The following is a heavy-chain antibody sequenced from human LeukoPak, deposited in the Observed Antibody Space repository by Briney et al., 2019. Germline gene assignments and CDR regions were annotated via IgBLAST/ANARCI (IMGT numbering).Heavy chain of an antibody. Sequence: GGSLRLSCAASGFTFSSYWMSWVRQAPGKGLEWVANIKQDGSEKYYVDSVKGRFTISRDNAKSSLYLQMDSLRAEDTAIYYCASTFAGRREWGQGTLVTVSS. V-gene: IGHV3-7*01. CDR3: ASTFAGRRE. D-gene: IGHD3-3*02. CDR1: GFTFSSYW. CDR2: IKQDGSEK. J-gene: IGHJ4*02.